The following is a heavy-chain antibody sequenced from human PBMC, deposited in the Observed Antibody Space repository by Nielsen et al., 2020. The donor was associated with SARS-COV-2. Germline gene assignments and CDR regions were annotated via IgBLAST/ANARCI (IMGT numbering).Heavy chain of an antibody. V-gene: IGHV4-59*12. CDR3: ASVYIVEVAGTGWFDP. CDR2: IYYSGST. J-gene: IGHJ5*02. CDR1: GGSISSYY. D-gene: IGHD6-19*01. Sequence: SETLSLTCTVSGGSISSYYWSWIRQPPGKGLEWIGYIYYSGSTNYNPSLKSRVTISVDTSKNQFSLKLSSVTAADTAVYYCASVYIVEVAGTGWFDPWGQGTLVTVSS.